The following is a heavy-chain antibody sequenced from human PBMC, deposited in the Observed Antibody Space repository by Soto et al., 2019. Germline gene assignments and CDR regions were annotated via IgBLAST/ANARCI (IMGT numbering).Heavy chain of an antibody. CDR1: GFIFTNYA. Sequence: GGSLRLSCAASGFIFTNYAMNWVRQAPGKGLEWVSVIGGRGNSAYYADSVQGRFTISRDNSKNTLSLQMSSLTADDTAIYYCVREGRGSFDFWGRGTVGIVSS. V-gene: IGHV3-23*01. D-gene: IGHD5-12*01. CDR3: VREGRGSFDF. J-gene: IGHJ3*01. CDR2: IGGRGNSA.